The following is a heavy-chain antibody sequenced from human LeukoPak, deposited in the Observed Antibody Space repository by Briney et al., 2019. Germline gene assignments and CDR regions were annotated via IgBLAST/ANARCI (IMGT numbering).Heavy chain of an antibody. CDR3: AGGHMVRGVIMGFFGFDH. V-gene: IGHV4-30-4*01. J-gene: IGHJ4*02. CDR1: GGSINTGDYY. CDR2: IYYSGST. D-gene: IGHD3-10*01. Sequence: SQTLSLTCNVSGGSINTGDYYWTWIRQSPGKGLEWMGYIYYSGSTYYNPSLQSRLTIPLDTSKSQFSLKLSSVTAEDTAVYYCAGGHMVRGVIMGFFGFDHWGQGTLATVSS.